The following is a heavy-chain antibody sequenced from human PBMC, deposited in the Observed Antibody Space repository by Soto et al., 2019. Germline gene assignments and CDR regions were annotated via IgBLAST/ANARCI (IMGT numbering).Heavy chain of an antibody. D-gene: IGHD2-15*01. J-gene: IGHJ6*02. CDR2: ISYDGSNK. Sequence: GGSLRLSCAASGFTCSGYVMHWVCQAPGKGLEWVALISYDGSNKYYADSVKGRFTISRDNSKNTLYLQMNSLRAEDTAVYYSARSKGGYCSGGACPYGRVMTVRGQGTTLTVSS. CDR1: GFTCSGYV. CDR3: ARSKGGYCSGGACPYGRVMTV. V-gene: IGHV3-30-3*01.